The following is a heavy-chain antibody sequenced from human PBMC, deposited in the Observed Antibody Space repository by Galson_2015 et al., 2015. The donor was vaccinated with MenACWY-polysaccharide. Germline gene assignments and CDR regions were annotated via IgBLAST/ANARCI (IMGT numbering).Heavy chain of an antibody. CDR3: ARAVLSTLGYRYYYSMDV. J-gene: IGHJ6*03. CDR2: INSDGSST. Sequence: SLRLSCAASGFTFSSYWMHWVRQDPGKGLVWVSRINSDGSSTRYADSVKGRFTISRDNAKNTLYLQMNSLSAEDTALYYCARAVLSTLGYRYYYSMDVWGKGTTVTVSS. V-gene: IGHV3-74*01. CDR1: GFTFSSYW. D-gene: IGHD3-16*02.